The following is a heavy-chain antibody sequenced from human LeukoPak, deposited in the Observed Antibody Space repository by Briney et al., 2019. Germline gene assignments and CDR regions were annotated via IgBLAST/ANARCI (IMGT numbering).Heavy chain of an antibody. CDR1: GYTFTSYA. Sequence: PAASVKVSCKASGYTFTSYAMHWVRQAPGQRLEWMGWINAGNGNTKYSQKFQGRVTITRDTSASTAYMELSSLRSEDTAVYYCARDIAAAGTPDYRGGMDVWGQGTTVTVSS. J-gene: IGHJ6*02. V-gene: IGHV1-3*01. D-gene: IGHD6-13*01. CDR2: INAGNGNT. CDR3: ARDIAAAGTPDYRGGMDV.